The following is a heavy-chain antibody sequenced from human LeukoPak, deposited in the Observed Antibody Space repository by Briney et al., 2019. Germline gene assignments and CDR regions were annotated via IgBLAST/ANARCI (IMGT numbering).Heavy chain of an antibody. CDR2: IYYSGST. V-gene: IGHV4-31*03. CDR3: AKMKGHPLQKYYMDV. D-gene: IGHD2/OR15-2a*01. J-gene: IGHJ6*01. Sequence: SQTLSLTCTVSGGSISSGGYYWSWIRQHPGKGLEWIGYIYYSGSTYYNPSLKSRVTISVDTSKNQFSLKLSSVTAADTAIYYCAKMKGHPLQKYYMDVWGQGTTVTVSS. CDR1: GGSISSGGYY.